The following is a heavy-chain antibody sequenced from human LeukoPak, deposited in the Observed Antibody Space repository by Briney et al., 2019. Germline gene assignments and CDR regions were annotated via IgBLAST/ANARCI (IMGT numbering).Heavy chain of an antibody. D-gene: IGHD6-19*01. CDR1: GYSISSDYY. CDR2: IYHSGST. Sequence: SETLSLTCAVSGYSISSDYYRGWIRQPPGNGLEWIGSIYHSGSTYYNPSLKGRVTMSVDTSRNQFSLTLTSVTAADTAVYYCARHPSEEQWPYYFDYWGQGTLVTVSS. V-gene: IGHV4-38-2*01. CDR3: ARHPSEEQWPYYFDY. J-gene: IGHJ4*02.